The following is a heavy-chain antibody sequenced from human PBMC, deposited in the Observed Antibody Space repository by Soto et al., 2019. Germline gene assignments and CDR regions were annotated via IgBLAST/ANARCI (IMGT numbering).Heavy chain of an antibody. CDR3: ASPPYDFWSGYYTGGDP. V-gene: IGHV3-23*01. J-gene: IGHJ5*02. D-gene: IGHD3-3*01. CDR2: ISGSGGST. CDR1: GFTFSSYA. Sequence: QPGGSLRLSCAASGFTFSSYAMSWVRQAPGKGLEWVSAISGSGGSTYYADSVKGRFSISRDNSKNTLYLQMNSLRAEDTAVYYCASPPYDFWSGYYTGGDPWGQGTLVTVSS.